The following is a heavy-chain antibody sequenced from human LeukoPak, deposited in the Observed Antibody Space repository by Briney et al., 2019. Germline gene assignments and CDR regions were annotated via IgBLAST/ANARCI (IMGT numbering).Heavy chain of an antibody. CDR2: IYSGGST. Sequence: PGGSLRLSCVASGFTVSSNYMSWVRQAPGKGLEWVSVIYSGGSTYYANSVKGRFTISRDNSKNTLYLQMNSLRAEDTAVYYCARVTIAYFDYWGQGTLVTVSS. D-gene: IGHD3-9*01. CDR1: GFTVSSNY. CDR3: ARVTIAYFDY. V-gene: IGHV3-66*01. J-gene: IGHJ4*02.